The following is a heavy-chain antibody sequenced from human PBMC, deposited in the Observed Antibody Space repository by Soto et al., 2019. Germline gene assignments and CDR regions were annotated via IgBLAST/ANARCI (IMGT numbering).Heavy chain of an antibody. CDR2: IFYSGIN. CDR3: ARGRTSYAP. Sequence: QMQLQESGPGLVRPSQTLSLTCTVSGGSIRSGGYYWSWLRHHPGKGLEWIGSIFYSGINHYNPSLKSRSSMSVDTSKSQLSLSLRFAPVADPAVYSCARGRTSYAPWGQGTLVPSPQ. J-gene: IGHJ5*02. CDR1: GGSIRSGGYY. D-gene: IGHD2-2*01. V-gene: IGHV4-31*03.